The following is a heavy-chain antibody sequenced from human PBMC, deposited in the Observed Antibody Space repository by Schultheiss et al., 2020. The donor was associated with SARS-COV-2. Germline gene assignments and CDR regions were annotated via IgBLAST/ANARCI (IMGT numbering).Heavy chain of an antibody. CDR3: TTDAMVRGLLYYYGMDV. CDR2: IKSKTDGGTT. J-gene: IGHJ6*02. V-gene: IGHV3-15*01. CDR1: GGSISSSSYY. D-gene: IGHD3-10*01. Sequence: GGSLRLSCTVSGGSISSSSYYWGWIRQPPGKGLEWVGRIKSKTDGGTTDYAAPVKGRFTISRDDSKNTLYLQMNSLKTEDTAVYYCTTDAMVRGLLYYYGMDVWGQGTTVTVSS.